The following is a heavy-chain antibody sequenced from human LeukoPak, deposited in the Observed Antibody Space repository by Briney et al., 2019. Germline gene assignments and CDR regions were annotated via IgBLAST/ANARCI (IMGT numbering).Heavy chain of an antibody. CDR1: VFTFTNYG. V-gene: IGHV3-30*18. CDR3: AKEDLAGFSFDY. D-gene: IGHD3/OR15-3a*01. Sequence: GGSLRLSCAASVFTFTNYGMHWVRQAPGKGLEWVAVISYDGSNKYYADSVKGRFTISRDNSTNTLYLQMNSLRAEDTAVYYCAKEDLAGFSFDYWGQGTLLTVSS. CDR2: ISYDGSNK. J-gene: IGHJ4*02.